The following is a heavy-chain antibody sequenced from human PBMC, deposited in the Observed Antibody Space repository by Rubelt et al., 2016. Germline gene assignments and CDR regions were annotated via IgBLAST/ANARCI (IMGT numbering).Heavy chain of an antibody. J-gene: IGHJ6*02. Sequence: QVQLQESGPGLVKPSETLSLTCTVSGGSISSYYWSWIRQPAGKGLEWIGRIYSSGITNYNPSLKSRVIMSVDTSKNQFSLKLSSATAADTAVYYCARDSGGGYYYYYNGMDVWGQGTTVTVSS. CDR1: GGSISSYY. CDR3: ARDSGGGYYYYYNGMDV. D-gene: IGHD2-15*01. V-gene: IGHV4-4*07. CDR2: IYSSGIT.